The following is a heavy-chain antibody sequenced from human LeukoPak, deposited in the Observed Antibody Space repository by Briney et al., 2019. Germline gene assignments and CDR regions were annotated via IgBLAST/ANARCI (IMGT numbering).Heavy chain of an antibody. Sequence: GGSLRLSCAASGFTFSSYAMHWVRQAPGKGLEWVAVISYDGSNKYYADSVKGRFTISRDNSKKTLYLQMNSLGAEDTAVYYCARDRGLDLSVYYLDYWGQGTLVTVSS. D-gene: IGHD1-7*01. CDR1: GFTFSSYA. V-gene: IGHV3-30-3*01. J-gene: IGHJ4*02. CDR3: ARDRGLDLSVYYLDY. CDR2: ISYDGSNK.